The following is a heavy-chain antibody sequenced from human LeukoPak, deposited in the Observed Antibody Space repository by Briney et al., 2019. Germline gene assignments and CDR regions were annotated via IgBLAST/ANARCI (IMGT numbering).Heavy chain of an antibody. CDR2: INPNSGGT. V-gene: IGHV1-2*02. CDR1: GYTFTGYY. J-gene: IGHJ5*02. Sequence: ASVKVSCKASGYTFTGYYMHWVRQAPGQGLEWMGWINPNSGGTNYAQKFQGRVTMTRDTSISTAYMELSRLASDDTAVYYCARDPTGEFCSGGSCYWFDPWGQGTLVTVSS. D-gene: IGHD2-15*01. CDR3: ARDPTGEFCSGGSCYWFDP.